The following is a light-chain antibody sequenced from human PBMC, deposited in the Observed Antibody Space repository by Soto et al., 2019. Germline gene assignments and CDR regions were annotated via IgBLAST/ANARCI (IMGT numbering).Light chain of an antibody. CDR2: GAS. CDR1: QSVSSSY. CDR3: QQYGSSPPLIT. V-gene: IGKV3-20*01. J-gene: IGKJ5*01. Sequence: EIVLTQSPGTLSLSPEERATHSCRASQSVSSSYLDWYQQKPGQAPRLLIYGASSRATGIPDRFSGSGSGTDFTLSISRLEPEDFAVCYCQQYGSSPPLITFGQGTRLEIK.